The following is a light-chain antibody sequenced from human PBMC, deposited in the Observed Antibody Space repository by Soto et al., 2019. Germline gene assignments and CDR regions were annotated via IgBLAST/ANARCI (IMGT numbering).Light chain of an antibody. V-gene: IGLV2-8*01. CDR3: TSYVGNDIWV. CDR1: SSDVGAYKY. Sequence: QSALTQPPSASGSPGQSVTISCTGTSSDVGAYKYVSWYQQYPGKAPKLMIYEVTKRPSGVPDRFSGSKSGNTASLTVSGLQAEDEADYYCTSYVGNDIWVFGGGTQVTAL. J-gene: IGLJ3*02. CDR2: EVT.